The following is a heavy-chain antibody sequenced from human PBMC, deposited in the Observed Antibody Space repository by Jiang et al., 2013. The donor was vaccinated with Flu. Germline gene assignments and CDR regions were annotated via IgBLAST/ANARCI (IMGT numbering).Heavy chain of an antibody. J-gene: IGHJ5*02. CDR2: IYYSGST. V-gene: IGHV4-31*03. CDR3: ARGGSGSYYIDWFDP. CDR1: GGSISSGGYY. D-gene: IGHD1-26*01. Sequence: GLVKPSQTLSLTCTVSGGSISSGGYYWSWIRQHPGKGLEWIGYIYYSGSTYYNPSLKSRVTISVDTSKNQFSLKLSSVTAADTAVYYCARGGSGSYYIDWFDPWGQGTLVTVSS.